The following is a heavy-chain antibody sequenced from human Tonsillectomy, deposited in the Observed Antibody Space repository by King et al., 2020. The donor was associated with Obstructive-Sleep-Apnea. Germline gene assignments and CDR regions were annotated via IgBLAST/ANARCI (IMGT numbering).Heavy chain of an antibody. J-gene: IGHJ2*01. CDR1: GGSISRYY. CDR2: INYGGST. Sequence: VQLQESGPGLVKPSETLSLTCSVSGGSISRYYWSWIRQPPGKGLEWIGYINYGGSTKYNPSLKSRVTISVDTSKHQFSLKLTSVTAADPAVYNCARRSPSAGVVTPDWYFDLWGRGTLVTVSS. V-gene: IGHV4-59*08. D-gene: IGHD4-23*01. CDR3: ARRSPSAGVVTPDWYFDL.